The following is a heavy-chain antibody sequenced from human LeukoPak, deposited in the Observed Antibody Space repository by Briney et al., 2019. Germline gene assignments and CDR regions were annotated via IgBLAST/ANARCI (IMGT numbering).Heavy chain of an antibody. J-gene: IGHJ4*02. Sequence: SETLSLTCTVSGGSISSYYWSWIRQPPGKGLEWIGYIYYSGSTNYNPSLKSRVTISVDTSKNQFSLKLSSVTAADTAVYYCARDGLKQLVPFDYWGQGTLVTVSS. D-gene: IGHD6-6*01. CDR3: ARDGLKQLVPFDY. V-gene: IGHV4-59*12. CDR1: GGSISSYY. CDR2: IYYSGST.